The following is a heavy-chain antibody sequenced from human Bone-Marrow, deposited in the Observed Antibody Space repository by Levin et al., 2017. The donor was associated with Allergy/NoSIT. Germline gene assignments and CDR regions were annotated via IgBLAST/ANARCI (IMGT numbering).Heavy chain of an antibody. V-gene: IGHV4-39*07. CDR2: IYYSGST. J-gene: IGHJ3*02. CDR1: GGSISSSSYY. Sequence: PSETLSLTCTVSGGSISSSSYYWGWIRQPPGKGLEWIGSIYYSGSTYYNPSLKSRVTISVDTSKNQFSLKLSSVTAADTAVYYCARDPGAGSAKSEAFDIWGQGTMVTVSS. D-gene: IGHD2-2*01. CDR3: ARDPGAGSAKSEAFDI.